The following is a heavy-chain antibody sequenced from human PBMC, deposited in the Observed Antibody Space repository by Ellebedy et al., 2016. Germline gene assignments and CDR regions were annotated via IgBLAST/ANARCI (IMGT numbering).Heavy chain of an antibody. CDR3: AKDVGEYDNSGYLTFDS. V-gene: IGHV3-9*01. CDR1: GFTFDDYA. Sequence: GGSLRLSXAASGFTFDDYAMHWVRQAPGKGLEWVSGMSWNNSGMVYAASVKGRFTISRDNAQNSLYLEMNSLRPEDTALYYCAKDVGEYDNSGYLTFDSWGQGTLVTVSS. CDR2: MSWNNSGM. D-gene: IGHD3-22*01. J-gene: IGHJ4*02.